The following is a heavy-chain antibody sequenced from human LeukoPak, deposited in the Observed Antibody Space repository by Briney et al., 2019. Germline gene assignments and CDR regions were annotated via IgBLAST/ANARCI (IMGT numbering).Heavy chain of an antibody. CDR1: GFTFSSYD. CDR2: IGTAGDT. J-gene: IGHJ3*02. Sequence: GGSLRLSCTASGFTFSSYDMHWVRQATGKGLEWVSAIGTAGDTYYPGSVKGRFTISRENAKNSLYLQMNSLRAGDTAVYYCARDQHYDFWSGYYTAFDIWGQGTMVTVSS. CDR3: ARDQHYDFWSGYYTAFDI. V-gene: IGHV3-13*01. D-gene: IGHD3-3*01.